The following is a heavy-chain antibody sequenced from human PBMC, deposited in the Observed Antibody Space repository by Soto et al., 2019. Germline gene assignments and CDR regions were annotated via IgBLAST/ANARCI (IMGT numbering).Heavy chain of an antibody. V-gene: IGHV1-3*01. CDR2: INPYNGNT. J-gene: IGHJ4*02. Sequence: WVRQDPGQGLEWMGWINPYNGNTKYSQKFQGRVTITRDTSASTAYMELSSLRSEDTAVYYCARDLLFDYWGQGTLVTVSS. CDR3: ARDLLFDY.